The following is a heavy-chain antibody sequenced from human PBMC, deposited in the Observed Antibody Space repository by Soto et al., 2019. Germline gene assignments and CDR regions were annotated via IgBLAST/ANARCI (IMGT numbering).Heavy chain of an antibody. V-gene: IGHV4-31*03. Sequence: QVQLQESGPGLVKPSQTLSLTCTVSGGSISSGGYYWSWIRQNPGKGLEWIGYIYYSGTTNYNPSLTSRLTISVDTSKNQFSLKLNSMTAADTDVYYCARDESATDAFDIWGQGTMVTVSS. CDR1: GGSISSGGYY. J-gene: IGHJ3*02. CDR3: ARDESATDAFDI. CDR2: IYYSGTT. D-gene: IGHD5-12*01.